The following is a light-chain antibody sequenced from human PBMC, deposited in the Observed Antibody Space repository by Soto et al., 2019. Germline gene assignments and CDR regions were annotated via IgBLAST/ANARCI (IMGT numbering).Light chain of an antibody. J-gene: IGLJ2*01. V-gene: IGLV2-23*02. CDR1: SSDVGNYNL. CDR3: CSFAYTALL. Sequence: QSVLTQPASVSGSPGQSITISCTGTSSDVGNYNLVSWYQHHPGKAPKLMIYEVTKRPSGVSNRFSGSKSGNTASLTISGLQAEDEADYYCCSFAYTALLFGGGTKLTVL. CDR2: EVT.